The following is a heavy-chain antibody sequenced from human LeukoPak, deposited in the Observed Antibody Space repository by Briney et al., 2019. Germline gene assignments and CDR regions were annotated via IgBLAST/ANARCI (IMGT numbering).Heavy chain of an antibody. CDR1: GFTFSRYA. CDR3: AKAGRAAPDCDYFDC. CDR2: ISVTGHST. V-gene: IGHV3-23*01. Sequence: PRGSLRLSCAASGFTFSRYAMSCVRQAPGKGVGWVTAISVTGHSTDYADSVKGRFAISRDNSSNRLYLQMYGLRAEDTAVYFCAKAGRAAPDCDYFDCWGQGTLLTVSS. D-gene: IGHD6-13*01. J-gene: IGHJ4*02.